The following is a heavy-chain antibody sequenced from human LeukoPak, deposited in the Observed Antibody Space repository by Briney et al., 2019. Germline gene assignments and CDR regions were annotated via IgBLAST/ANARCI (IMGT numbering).Heavy chain of an antibody. V-gene: IGHV3-66*01. D-gene: IGHD3-10*01. CDR2: IYSGGST. CDR3: ARGAGTKGWYFGL. CDR1: GFTVSSNY. Sequence: GGSLRLSCAASGFTVSSNYMSWVRQAPGEGLEWVSVIYSGGSTYYADSVKGRFTISRDNSKNTLYLQMNSLRAEDTAVYYCARGAGTKGWYFGLWGRGTLVTVSS. J-gene: IGHJ2*01.